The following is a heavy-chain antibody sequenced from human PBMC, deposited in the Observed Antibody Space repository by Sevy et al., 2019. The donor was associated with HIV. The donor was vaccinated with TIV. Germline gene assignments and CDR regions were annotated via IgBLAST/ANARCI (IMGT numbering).Heavy chain of an antibody. J-gene: IGHJ4*02. CDR2: ISSSTSTI. V-gene: IGHV3-48*01. Sequence: GGSLRLSCAASAFTFSSYSMNWVRQAPGKGLEWVSYISSSTSTIYYADPVKGRFPISRDNDMSSLYLQMNSLRAEDTAVYYCARLCGYSSSWSYIDYWGQGTLVTVSS. CDR1: AFTFSSYS. D-gene: IGHD6-13*01. CDR3: ARLCGYSSSWSYIDY.